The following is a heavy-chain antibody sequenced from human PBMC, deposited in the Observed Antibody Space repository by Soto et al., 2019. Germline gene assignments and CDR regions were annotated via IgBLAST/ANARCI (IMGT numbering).Heavy chain of an antibody. D-gene: IGHD3-16*02. CDR2: IYYSGST. J-gene: IGHJ5*02. CDR3: ARYTFGGVIATAWFDP. Sequence: PLETLSLTCTVSGGSISSRGYYWSWNRQHPGKGLEWIGYIYYSGSTYYNPSLKSRVTISVDTSKNQFSLKLSSVTAADTAVYYCARYTFGGVIATAWFDPWGQGTLVTVSS. V-gene: IGHV4-31*03. CDR1: GGSISSRGYY.